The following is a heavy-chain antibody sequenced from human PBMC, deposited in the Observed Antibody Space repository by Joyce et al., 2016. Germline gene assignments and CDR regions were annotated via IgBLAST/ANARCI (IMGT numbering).Heavy chain of an antibody. Sequence: QVQLVQSGAEVKKPGSSVKVSCKASGGTFSTYTISWLRQAPGQGLEWMGRFTPLLGTSKCAQKFQGRVTMSADKSTSTAYMELSTLTSEDTAVYYCARGGDWFGPWGQGTLVTVSS. V-gene: IGHV1-69*08. J-gene: IGHJ5*02. CDR3: ARGGDWFGP. CDR2: FTPLLGTS. CDR1: GGTFSTYT.